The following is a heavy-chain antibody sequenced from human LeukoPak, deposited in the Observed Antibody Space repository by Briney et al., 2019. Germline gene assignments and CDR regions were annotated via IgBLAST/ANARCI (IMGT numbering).Heavy chain of an antibody. V-gene: IGHV1-3*01. CDR3: ARGYCSSTSCYMDV. D-gene: IGHD2-2*01. Sequence: GASVKVSCKASRHTSTTYAIHWVRQAPGQGLEWMGWINAGNGNIKYSQKLQGRVTITGDTSASTAYMELSSLRSEDTAVYYCARGYCSSTSCYMDVWGQGTTVT. CDR2: INAGNGNI. J-gene: IGHJ6*02. CDR1: RHTSTTYA.